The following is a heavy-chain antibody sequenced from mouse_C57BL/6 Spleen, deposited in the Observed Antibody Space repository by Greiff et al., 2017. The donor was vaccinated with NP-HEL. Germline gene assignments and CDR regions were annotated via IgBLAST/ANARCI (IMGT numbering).Heavy chain of an antibody. J-gene: IGHJ1*03. V-gene: IGHV1-15*01. CDR1: GYTFTDYE. CDR2: IDPETGGT. CDR3: TRSHYDGDWYFDV. Sequence: VQLQQSGAELVRPGASVTLSCKASGYTFTDYEMHWVKQTPVHGLEWIGAIDPETGGTAYNQKFKGKAILTADKSSSTAYMELRSLTSEDSAVYYCTRSHYDGDWYFDVWGTGTTVTVSS. D-gene: IGHD1-2*01.